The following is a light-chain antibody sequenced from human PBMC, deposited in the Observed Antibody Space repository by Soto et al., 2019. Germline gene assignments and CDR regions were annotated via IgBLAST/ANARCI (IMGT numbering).Light chain of an antibody. CDR2: AAS. Sequence: DIQMTQSPSSLSASVGDRVTIPCRATQDIRHYLAWYQQKPGKVPTLLIYAASTLRSGVPSRFSGSGSGTDFTLTISSLQPEDFATYYCQQRNSYPRTFGQGTKVDIK. CDR1: QDIRHY. J-gene: IGKJ2*01. CDR3: QQRNSYPRT. V-gene: IGKV1-27*01.